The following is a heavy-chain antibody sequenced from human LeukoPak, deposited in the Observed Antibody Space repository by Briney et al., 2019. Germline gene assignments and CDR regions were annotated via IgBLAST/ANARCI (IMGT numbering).Heavy chain of an antibody. V-gene: IGHV1-8*02. D-gene: IGHD2-21*02. CDR3: ARGRIVVVTAIHYYYYYGMDV. CDR2: MNPNSGST. Sequence: ASVKVSCKASGYTFTSYGISWVRQATGQGLEWMGWMNPNSGSTGYAQKFQGRVTMTRNTSISTAYMELSSLRSEDTAVYYCARGRIVVVTAIHYYYYYGMDVWGQGTTVTVSS. J-gene: IGHJ6*02. CDR1: GYTFTSYG.